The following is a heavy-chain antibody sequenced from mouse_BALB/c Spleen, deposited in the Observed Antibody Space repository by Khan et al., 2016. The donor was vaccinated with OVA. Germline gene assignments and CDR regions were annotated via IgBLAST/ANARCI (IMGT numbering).Heavy chain of an antibody. V-gene: IGHV3-2*02. CDR2: ISYRGST. CDR1: GYSITSNYA. J-gene: IGHJ4*01. D-gene: IGHD1-1*01. CDR3: ARGNYYGYAIDY. Sequence: EVQLQESGPGLVKPSQSLSLTCTVTGYSITSNYAWNWIRQFPGNKLEWMGYISYRGSTSYNQSLKSRISITRDTSKHQFLLQLNSVTTEDTATYDCARGNYYGYAIDYWGQGTSVTVSS.